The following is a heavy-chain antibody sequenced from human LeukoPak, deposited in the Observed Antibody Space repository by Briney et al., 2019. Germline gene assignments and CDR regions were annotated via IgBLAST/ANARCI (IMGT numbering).Heavy chain of an antibody. J-gene: IGHJ4*02. Sequence: GGSLRLSCAASGFTFSSYWMSWVRQAPGKGLEWVANIKQDGSEKYYVDSVKGRFTISRDNAKNSLYLQMNSLRAEDTAVYYCARTIVVVIEYYLDYWGQGTLVTVFS. CDR3: ARTIVVVIEYYLDY. V-gene: IGHV3-7*04. CDR2: IKQDGSEK. D-gene: IGHD3-22*01. CDR1: GFTFSSYW.